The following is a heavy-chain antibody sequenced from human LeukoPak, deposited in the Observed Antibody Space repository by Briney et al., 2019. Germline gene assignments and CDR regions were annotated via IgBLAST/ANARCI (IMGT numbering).Heavy chain of an antibody. D-gene: IGHD3-22*01. V-gene: IGHV3-7*01. CDR3: ARGANYYDSSGYYAY. J-gene: IGHJ4*02. CDR2: IKQDGSEK. CDR1: GFTFSNYW. Sequence: GGSLRLSCAASGFTFSNYWMHWVRQAPGKGLEWVANIKQDGSEKYYVDSVKGRFTISRDNAKNSLYLQMNSLRAEDTAVYYCARGANYYDSSGYYAYWGQGTLVTVSS.